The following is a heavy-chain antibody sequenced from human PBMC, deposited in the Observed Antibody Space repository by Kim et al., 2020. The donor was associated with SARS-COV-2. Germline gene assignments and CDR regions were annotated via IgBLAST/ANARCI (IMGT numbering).Heavy chain of an antibody. CDR3: TGNRGFYYYYGIYV. CDR2: IKSKIDGATT. J-gene: IGHJ6*02. Sequence: GGSLRLSCAASGFTFSDAWMSWVRQAPGKGLEWVGRIKSKIDGATTDYAAPVKGRFSLSRDDSKNTLYLQMNSLKTEDTAVYYCTGNRGFYYYYGIYVWGQGTTVTVSS. D-gene: IGHD3-10*01. V-gene: IGHV3-15*01. CDR1: GFTFSDAW.